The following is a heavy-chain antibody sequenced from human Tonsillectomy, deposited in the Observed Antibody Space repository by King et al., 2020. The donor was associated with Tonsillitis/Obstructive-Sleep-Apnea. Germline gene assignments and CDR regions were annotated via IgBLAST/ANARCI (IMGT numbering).Heavy chain of an antibody. CDR1: GFSLSTGGVG. CDR3: ARGSYDSDAFDI. D-gene: IGHD3-10*01. CDR2: IYWDDDK. V-gene: IGHV2-5*02. Sequence: TLKESGPTLVKPTQTLTLTCTFSGFSLSTGGVGVGWIRQPPGKALEWLALIYWDDDKHYSPSLKSRLTITKDTSKNQVVLTMTNMDPVVTATYSCARGSYDSDAFDIWGQGTMVTVSS. J-gene: IGHJ3*02.